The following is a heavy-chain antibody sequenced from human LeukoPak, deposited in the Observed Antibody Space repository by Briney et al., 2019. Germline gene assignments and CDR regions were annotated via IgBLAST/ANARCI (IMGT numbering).Heavy chain of an antibody. CDR2: IYYSGST. CDR1: GGSISSYY. V-gene: IGHV4-59*08. J-gene: IGHJ3*02. Sequence: SETLSLTCTVSGGSISSYYWSWIRQPPGKGLEWIGYIYYSGSTNYNPSLKSRVTISVDTSKNQFSLKLSSVTAADTAVYYCARGGTSDAFDIWGQGTMVTVPS. D-gene: IGHD3-16*01. CDR3: ARGGTSDAFDI.